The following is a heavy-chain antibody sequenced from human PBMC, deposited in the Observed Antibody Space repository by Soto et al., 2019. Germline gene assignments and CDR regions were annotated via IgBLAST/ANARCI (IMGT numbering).Heavy chain of an antibody. V-gene: IGHV3-30-3*01. J-gene: IGHJ6*02. Sequence: GGSLRLSCAASGFTFSSYAMHWVRQAPGKGLEWVAVISYDGSNKYYADSVKGRFTISRDNSKNTLYLQMNSLRAEDTAVYYCARDEDRFNSGYGFSMDVWGQGTTVTVSS. D-gene: IGHD5-12*01. CDR1: GFTFSSYA. CDR3: ARDEDRFNSGYGFSMDV. CDR2: ISYDGSNK.